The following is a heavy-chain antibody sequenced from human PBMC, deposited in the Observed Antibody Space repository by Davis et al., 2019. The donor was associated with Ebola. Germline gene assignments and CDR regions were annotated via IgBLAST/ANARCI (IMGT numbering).Heavy chain of an antibody. D-gene: IGHD6-6*01. CDR1: GGSFSGYY. CDR3: ARHYSSSSDFDY. V-gene: IGHV4-34*01. CDR2: INHSGST. J-gene: IGHJ4*02. Sequence: MPSETLSLTCAVYGGSFSGYYWSWIRQPPGKGLDWIGEINHSGSTNYNPSLKSRVTISLDTSKNQFSLKLSSVTAADTAVYYCARHYSSSSDFDYWGQGTLVTVSS.